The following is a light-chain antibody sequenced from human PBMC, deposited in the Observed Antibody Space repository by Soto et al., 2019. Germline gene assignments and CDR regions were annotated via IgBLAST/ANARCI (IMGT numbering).Light chain of an antibody. J-gene: IGKJ2*02. CDR3: QQYNSGST. CDR1: QSISSW. Sequence: DIQMTQSPSILSVSVGDSVIITCRASQSISSWLAWYQQKPGKAPKLLIYDAFSLESGVPSRFSGSGSGTEFTLTISSLQPDDFATYYCQQYNSGSTFGQGTKLEIK. CDR2: DAF. V-gene: IGKV1-5*01.